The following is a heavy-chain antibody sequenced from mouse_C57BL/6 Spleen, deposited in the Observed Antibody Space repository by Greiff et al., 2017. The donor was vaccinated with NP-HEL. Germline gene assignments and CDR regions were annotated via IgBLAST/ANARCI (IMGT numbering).Heavy chain of an antibody. J-gene: IGHJ2*01. CDR1: GFNIKDYY. CDR3: TPKSSIYYYGSSYLDD. CDR2: IDPEDGDT. D-gene: IGHD1-1*01. Sequence: EVMLVESGAELVRPGASVKLSCTASGFNIKDYYMHWVKQRPEQGLEWIGRIDPEDGDTEYAPKFQGKATLTAATSSNTAYLQLSSLTSEDTAVYYCTPKSSIYYYGSSYLDDWGQGTTLTVSS. V-gene: IGHV14-1*01.